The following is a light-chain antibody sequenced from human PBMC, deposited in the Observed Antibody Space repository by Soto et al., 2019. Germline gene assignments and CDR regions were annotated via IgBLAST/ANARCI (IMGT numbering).Light chain of an antibody. Sequence: EIVMTQSPAALSVSPGERASLSCSASQSVGRNFAWYQQRPGQAPRVLIYGTSTKATGVPARFSGSGSGKDFTLTISRLQSEDFAVYYCQQYNNWPYTFGQGTRLEIK. V-gene: IGKV3-15*01. CDR2: GTS. CDR1: QSVGRN. J-gene: IGKJ2*01. CDR3: QQYNNWPYT.